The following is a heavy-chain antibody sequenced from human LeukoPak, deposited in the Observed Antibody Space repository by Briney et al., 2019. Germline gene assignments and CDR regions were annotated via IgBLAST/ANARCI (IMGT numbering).Heavy chain of an antibody. CDR3: AREPTYSSSWYTSCDY. Sequence: GGSLRLSCAAFGFLFSSYSMNWVRQAPGKGLEWVSSISSSSRYIYYADSVKGRFTISRDNAKHSLYLQMNSLRAEDTAVYYCAREPTYSSSWYTSCDYWGQGTLVTVSS. CDR2: ISSSSRYI. J-gene: IGHJ4*02. CDR1: GFLFSSYS. V-gene: IGHV3-21*01. D-gene: IGHD6-13*01.